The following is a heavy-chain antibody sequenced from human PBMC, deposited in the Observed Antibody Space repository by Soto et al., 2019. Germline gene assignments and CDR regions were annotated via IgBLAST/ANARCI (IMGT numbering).Heavy chain of an antibody. CDR1: GVSVRSYT. V-gene: IGHV4-4*07. Sequence: SETLSLTCIVSGVSVRSYTWSWVRQPANKGLAWIGRVFSSVSATYNPSLKSRVSISMDTPENRISLKLDSVTAADAGVYFCARDGMTTGDTWGPGTLVTVSS. J-gene: IGHJ4*02. D-gene: IGHD2-21*02. CDR2: VFSSVSA. CDR3: ARDGMTTGDT.